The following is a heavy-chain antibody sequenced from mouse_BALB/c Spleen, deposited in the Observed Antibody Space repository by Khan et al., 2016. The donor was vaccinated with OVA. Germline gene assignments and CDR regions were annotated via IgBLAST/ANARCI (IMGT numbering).Heavy chain of an antibody. J-gene: IGHJ2*01. Sequence: EVQLQESGTVLARPGASVMMSCKASGYSFTSYWIHWLKQRPGQGLEWIGALYPGNSDTRYNQKFKGTAKLTAVTSASTAYMELSSLTNEDSAVYYCTSSYDSYYFDYGGQGTTLTVSS. CDR2: LYPGNSDT. V-gene: IGHV1-5*01. CDR1: GYSFTSYW. CDR3: TSSYDSYYFDY. D-gene: IGHD2-4*01.